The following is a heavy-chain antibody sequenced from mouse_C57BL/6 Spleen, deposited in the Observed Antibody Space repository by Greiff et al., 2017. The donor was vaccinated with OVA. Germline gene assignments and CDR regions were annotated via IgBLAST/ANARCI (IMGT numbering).Heavy chain of an antibody. J-gene: IGHJ2*01. CDR3: ARVWSFDY. CDR2: IDPSDSYT. D-gene: IGHD2-10*02. V-gene: IGHV1-50*01. CDR1: GYTFTSYW. Sequence: QVQLQQPGAELVKPGASVKLSCKASGYTFTSYWMQWVKQRPGQGLEWIGEIDPSDSYTNYNQKFKGKATLTVDTSSSTAYMQLSGLTSEDSAVYYCARVWSFDYWGQGTTLTVSS.